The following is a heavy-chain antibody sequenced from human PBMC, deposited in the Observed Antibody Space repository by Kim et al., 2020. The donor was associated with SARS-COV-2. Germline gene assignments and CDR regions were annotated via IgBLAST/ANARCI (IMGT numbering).Heavy chain of an antibody. J-gene: IGHJ6*02. CDR1: GFTFDDYA. Sequence: GGSLRLSCAASGFTFDDYAMHWVRQAPGKGLEWVSGISWNSGSIGYADSVKGRFTISRDNAKNSLYLQMNSLRAEDTALYYCAKDLATYYDILTGKTSLPISTRDAGYYYYYGMDVWGQGTTVTVSS. D-gene: IGHD3-9*01. CDR3: AKDLATYYDILTGKTSLPISTRDAGYYYYYGMDV. V-gene: IGHV3-9*01. CDR2: ISWNSGSI.